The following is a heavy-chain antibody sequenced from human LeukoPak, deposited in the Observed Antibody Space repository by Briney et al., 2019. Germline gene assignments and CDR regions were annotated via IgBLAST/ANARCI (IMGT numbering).Heavy chain of an antibody. J-gene: IGHJ3*02. CDR3: SRGYSNYGYAFEI. Sequence: GGSLRLSCAASGFTFSTYSMNWVRQAPGKGLEWVSSISGSRNYKYYEDPVQDRFTIFRGNAKNSLYLQMNSLIPEDTALYYCSRGYSNYGYAFEIWGQGSMVTV. CDR1: GFTFSTYS. V-gene: IGHV3-21*01. CDR2: ISGSRNYK. D-gene: IGHD4-11*01.